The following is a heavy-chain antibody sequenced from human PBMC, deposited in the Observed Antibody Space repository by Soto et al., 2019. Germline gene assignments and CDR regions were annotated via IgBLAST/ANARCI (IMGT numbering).Heavy chain of an antibody. Sequence: SETLSLTCSVSCGSIIRYYWSWIRQPPGKGLEWIGYAYYSGDTGYNPSLKSRVTMAVDTSKNQVSLKLSSVTAADTAVYYCARDRSTYGGGGTGEVKENWFDPWGQGALVTVSS. D-gene: IGHD2-8*01. V-gene: IGHV4-59*01. J-gene: IGHJ5*02. CDR2: AYYSGDT. CDR3: ARDRSTYGGGGTGEVKENWFDP. CDR1: CGSIIRYY.